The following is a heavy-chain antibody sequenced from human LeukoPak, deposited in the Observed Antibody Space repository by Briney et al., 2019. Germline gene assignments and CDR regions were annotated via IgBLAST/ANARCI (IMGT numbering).Heavy chain of an antibody. CDR2: IWYDGSNK. V-gene: IGHV3-33*08. D-gene: IGHD3-10*01. J-gene: IGHJ4*02. CDR3: SRDYGSGIDC. CDR1: GFTFSYYN. Sequence: PGGSLRLSCAASGFTFSYYNMNWVRQAPGKGLEWVAIIWYDGSNKYYADSVKGRFTISRDNSKNTLDLQMNSLRAEDTAIYYCSRDYGSGIDCWGQGTLVTVSS.